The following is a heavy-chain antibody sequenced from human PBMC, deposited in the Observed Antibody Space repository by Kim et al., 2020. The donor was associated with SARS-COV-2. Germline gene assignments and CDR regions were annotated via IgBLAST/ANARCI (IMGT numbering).Heavy chain of an antibody. J-gene: IGHJ4*02. Sequence: GRFTISRDNSKNRLYLQMNSLRAEDTAVYYCASDYYDSSGYYYATLPPRDWGQGTLVTVSS. V-gene: IGHV3-30*13. CDR3: ASDYYDSSGYYYATLPPRD. D-gene: IGHD3-22*01.